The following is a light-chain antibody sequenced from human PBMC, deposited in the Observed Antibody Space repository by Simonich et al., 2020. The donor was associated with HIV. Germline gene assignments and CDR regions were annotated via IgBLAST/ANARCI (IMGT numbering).Light chain of an antibody. J-gene: IGKJ1*01. CDR2: WAS. V-gene: IGKV4-1*01. Sequence: DIVMTQSPDSLAVSLGERATINCKSSQSVLYSSNNKNYLVWYQQKPGQPPKLLIYWASTRESGVPARLSGSGSGTNFTLTISSLQAEDVAVYYCQQYYSSPRTFGQGTKVEIK. CDR1: QSVLYSSNNKNY. CDR3: QQYYSSPRT.